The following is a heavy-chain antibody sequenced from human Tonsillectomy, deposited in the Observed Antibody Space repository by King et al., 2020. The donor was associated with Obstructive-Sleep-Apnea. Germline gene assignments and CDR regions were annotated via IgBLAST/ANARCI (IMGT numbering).Heavy chain of an antibody. V-gene: IGHV4-61*01. CDR2: IYNSGST. J-gene: IGHJ4*02. CDR3: ASYNVQLAGLDY. CDR1: GGSVSSGSYY. Sequence: VQLQESGPGLVKPSETLSLTCTVSGGSVSSGSYYWSWIRLPPGKGLEWIGFIYNSGSTNYNPSLKSRVTISLDTSKNQFSLKLSSVTAADTAVYYCASYNVQLAGLDYWGQGTLVTVSS. D-gene: IGHD1-1*01.